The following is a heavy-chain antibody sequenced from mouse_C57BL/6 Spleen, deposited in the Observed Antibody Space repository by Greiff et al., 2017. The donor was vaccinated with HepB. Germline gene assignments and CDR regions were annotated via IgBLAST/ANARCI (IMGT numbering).Heavy chain of an antibody. D-gene: IGHD2-4*01. CDR1: GYTFTDYN. CDR2: INPNNGGT. V-gene: IGHV1-18*01. Sequence: EVKLQESGPELVKPGASVKIPCKASGYTFTDYNMDWVKQSHGKSLEWIGDINPNNGGTIYNQKFKGKATLTVDKSSSTAYMELRSLTSEDTAVYYCARRADYDVRFDYWGQGTTLTVSS. J-gene: IGHJ2*01. CDR3: ARRADYDVRFDY.